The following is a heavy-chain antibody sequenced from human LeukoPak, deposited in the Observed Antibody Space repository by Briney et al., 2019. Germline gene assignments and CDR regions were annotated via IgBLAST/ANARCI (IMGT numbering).Heavy chain of an antibody. CDR1: GFTFRLFG. V-gene: IGHV3-30*02. D-gene: IGHD3-10*01. CDR2: IRFDGSNT. J-gene: IGHJ6*04. Sequence: GGSLRLSCVASGFTFRLFGMHWVRQAPGKGLEWVSFIRFDGSNTYHADSVKGRFTISRDNSKNTLYLQMNSLTSADTAVYYCAVYGSGFFPWGKGTTVTISS. CDR3: AVYGSGFFP.